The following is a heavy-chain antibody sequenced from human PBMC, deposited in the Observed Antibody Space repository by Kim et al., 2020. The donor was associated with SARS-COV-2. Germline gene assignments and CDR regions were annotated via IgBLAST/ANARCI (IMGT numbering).Heavy chain of an antibody. V-gene: IGHV4-59*01. Sequence: SNPSLNSRVIISLDTSKKQLSLKLTSVTAADTAVYYCARVTPHPELVDPWGQGTLVTVSS. J-gene: IGHJ5*02. CDR3: ARVTPHPELVDP. D-gene: IGHD3-10*01.